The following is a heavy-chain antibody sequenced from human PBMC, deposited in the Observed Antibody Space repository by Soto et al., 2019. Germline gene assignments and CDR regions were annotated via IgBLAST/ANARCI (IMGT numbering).Heavy chain of an antibody. CDR1: GFSFSIYG. Sequence: QVQLVESGGGVVQPGRSLRLSCAASGFSFSIYGMHWVRQAPGKGLEWVAAISYDGSNIYYADSVKGRFSISRDNSKNTLYLQMNSLRTEDTAVYYGAKKFDGPVAAGPDYWGQGTLITVSS. V-gene: IGHV3-30*18. CDR3: AKKFDGPVAAGPDY. D-gene: IGHD6-25*01. J-gene: IGHJ4*02. CDR2: ISYDGSNI.